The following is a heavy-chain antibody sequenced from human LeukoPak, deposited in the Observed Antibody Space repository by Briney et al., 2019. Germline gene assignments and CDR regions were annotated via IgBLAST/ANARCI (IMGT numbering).Heavy chain of an antibody. CDR1: GFSFSSYA. CDR3: AKGSYYDSSGSFYFDY. J-gene: IGHJ4*02. V-gene: IGHV3-23*01. D-gene: IGHD3-22*01. Sequence: GGSLRLSCAASGFSFSSYAMSWVRQAPGKGLEWFSGISGSGDNTYYADSVKGRFTISRDNSKNTLYVQVNSLGTEDTAAYYCAKGSYYDSSGSFYFDYWGQGTLVTVSS. CDR2: ISGSGDNT.